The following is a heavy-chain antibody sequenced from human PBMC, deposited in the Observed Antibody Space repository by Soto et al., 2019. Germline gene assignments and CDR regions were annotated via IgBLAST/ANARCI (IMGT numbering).Heavy chain of an antibody. J-gene: IGHJ4*02. V-gene: IGHV2-5*02. Sequence: QITLKESGPTLVKPTQTLTLTCTFSGLSLSTSGVGVGWIRQPPGKALEWLALIYWDDDKRYSPSLKSRLTITKDTSKNQVVLTMTNMDPVDTATYYCAHRRTLHDEYYFDYWGQGTLVTVSS. CDR3: AHRRTLHDEYYFDY. CDR1: GLSLSTSGVG. D-gene: IGHD2-2*01. CDR2: IYWDDDK.